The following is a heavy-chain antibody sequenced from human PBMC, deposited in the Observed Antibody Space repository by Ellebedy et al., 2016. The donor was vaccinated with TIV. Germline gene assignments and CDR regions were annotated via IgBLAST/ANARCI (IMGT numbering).Heavy chain of an antibody. D-gene: IGHD6-13*01. CDR1: GYTFTSYY. Sequence: ASVKVSCXASGYTFTSYYMHWVRQAPGQGLEWMGIINPSGGSTSYAQKFQGRVTMTRDTSTSTVYMELSSLRSEDTAVYYCARDLGFQAAAGHAFDYWGQGTLVTVSS. J-gene: IGHJ4*02. CDR3: ARDLGFQAAAGHAFDY. CDR2: INPSGGST. V-gene: IGHV1-46*01.